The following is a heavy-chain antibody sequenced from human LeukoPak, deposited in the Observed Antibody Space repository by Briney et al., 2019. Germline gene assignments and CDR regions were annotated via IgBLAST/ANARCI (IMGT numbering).Heavy chain of an antibody. CDR1: GYTFTSYC. CDR2: ISAYNGNT. Sequence: ASVKVSCKSSGYTFTSYCFNWVRPPPGEGLEWMGWISAYNGNTNYAQKLQGRVTMTTDTSTSTAYMELRSLRSDDTAVCYCARDAVVAATLGDYWGQGTLVTVSS. CDR3: ARDAVVAATLGDY. J-gene: IGHJ4*02. V-gene: IGHV1-18*01. D-gene: IGHD2-15*01.